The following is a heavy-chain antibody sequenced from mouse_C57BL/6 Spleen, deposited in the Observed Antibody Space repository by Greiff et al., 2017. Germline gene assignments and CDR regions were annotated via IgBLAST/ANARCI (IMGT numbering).Heavy chain of an antibody. CDR1: GYAFSSYW. CDR2: IYPGDGDT. D-gene: IGHD1-1*01. V-gene: IGHV1-80*01. Sequence: QVQLQQSGAELVKPGASVKISCKASGYAFSSYWMNWVKQRPGKGLEWIGQIYPGDGDTNYNGKFKGKATLTADKSSSTAYMQLSSLTSEDSAVYFCAGERDYGSGYSAWFAYWGQGTLVTVSA. J-gene: IGHJ3*01. CDR3: AGERDYGSGYSAWFAY.